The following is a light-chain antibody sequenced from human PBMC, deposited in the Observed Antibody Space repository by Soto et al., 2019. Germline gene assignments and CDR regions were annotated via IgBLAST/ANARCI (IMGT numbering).Light chain of an antibody. CDR2: AAS. CDR1: QSISSY. J-gene: IGKJ4*01. V-gene: IGKV1-39*01. CDR3: QQSFNSPPLT. Sequence: DIQMTQSPSSLSASVEDRVTITCRASQSISSYLNWYQQRPGKAPNLLIFAASSLQSGVPSRFSGSGSGTDFTLTISSLQPEDFATYFCQQSFNSPPLTFGGGTKVDIK.